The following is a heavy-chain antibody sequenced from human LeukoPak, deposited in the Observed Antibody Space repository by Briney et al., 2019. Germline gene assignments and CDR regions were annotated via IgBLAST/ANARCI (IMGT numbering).Heavy chain of an antibody. CDR1: RFTFSTYW. CDR3: ARAVATMDAAADY. CDR2: INQDGSEK. V-gene: IGHV3-7*01. J-gene: IGHJ4*02. D-gene: IGHD5-24*01. Sequence: GGSLRLSCAASRFTFSTYWMSWVRQAPGKGLEWVANINQDGSEKKYVDSVKGRFTISRDNAKNSLYLQMNSLRAEDTAVYYCARAVATMDAAADYWGQGTLVTVSS.